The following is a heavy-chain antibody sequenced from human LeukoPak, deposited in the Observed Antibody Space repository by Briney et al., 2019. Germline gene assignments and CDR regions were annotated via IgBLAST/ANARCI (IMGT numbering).Heavy chain of an antibody. V-gene: IGHV1-18*01. D-gene: IGHD6-13*01. J-gene: IGHJ4*02. Sequence: ASVKVSCKASGYTFTSYGISWVRQAPGQGLEWLGWISAYNGNTNYAQKLQGRVTMTTDTSTSTAYMELRSLRSDDTAVYYCARVAAAGHPAFIEVAGQSFDYWGQGTLVTVSS. CDR3: ARVAAAGHPAFIEVAGQSFDY. CDR2: ISAYNGNT. CDR1: GYTFTSYG.